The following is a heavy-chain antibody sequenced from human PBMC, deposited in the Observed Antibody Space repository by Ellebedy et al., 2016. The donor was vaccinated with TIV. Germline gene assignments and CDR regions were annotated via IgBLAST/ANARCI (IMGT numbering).Heavy chain of an antibody. Sequence: AASVKVSCKTSGYTFTSYGIGWVRQAPGQGLEWMGWISADSDKTNYAQKFQDRVTMTTDRSTTTAYMELRSLRSDDTAVYYCAKILSGDYDDWGQGTLVTVSS. CDR1: GYTFTSYG. J-gene: IGHJ4*02. CDR2: ISADSDKT. CDR3: AKILSGDYDD. V-gene: IGHV1-18*04. D-gene: IGHD1-26*01.